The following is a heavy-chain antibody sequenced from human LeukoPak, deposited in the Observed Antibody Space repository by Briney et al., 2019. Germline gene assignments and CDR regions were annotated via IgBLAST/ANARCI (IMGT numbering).Heavy chain of an antibody. Sequence: GGSLRLSCAASGFTFSSYAMSWVRQAPGKGLEWVSAISGSGGSTYYADSVKGRFTISRDNSKNTLFLQMNSLRTEDTAMYYCAPSPNYGSGTSGSWGQGTLVTVSS. J-gene: IGHJ5*02. D-gene: IGHD3-10*01. CDR3: APSPNYGSGTSGS. CDR2: ISGSGGST. CDR1: GFTFSSYA. V-gene: IGHV3-23*01.